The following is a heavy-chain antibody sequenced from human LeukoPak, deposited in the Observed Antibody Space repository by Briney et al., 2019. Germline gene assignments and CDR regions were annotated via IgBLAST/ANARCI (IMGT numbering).Heavy chain of an antibody. CDR2: ISYDGSNK. V-gene: IGHV3-30-3*01. Sequence: PGRSLRLSCAASGFIFSNYALHWVRQAPGKGLEWVAVISYDGSNKYYADSVKGRFTISRDDAKNSLYLQMNSLRADDTAVYYCARDAYCGADCYYYFEYWGQGTLVTVSS. J-gene: IGHJ4*02. D-gene: IGHD2-21*02. CDR1: GFIFSNYA. CDR3: ARDAYCGADCYYYFEY.